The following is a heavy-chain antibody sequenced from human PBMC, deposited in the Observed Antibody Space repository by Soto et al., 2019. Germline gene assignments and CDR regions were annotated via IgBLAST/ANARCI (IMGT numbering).Heavy chain of an antibody. CDR2: ISYDGSNK. J-gene: IGHJ6*02. D-gene: IGHD6-13*01. CDR1: GFTFSSYA. Sequence: GGSLRLSCAASGFTFSSYAMHWVRQAPGKGLEWVAVISYDGSNKYYADSVKGRFTISRDNSKNTLYLQMNSLRAEDTAVYYCARDRISSSWSNYYYYGMDVWGQGTTVTVSS. CDR3: ARDRISSSWSNYYYYGMDV. V-gene: IGHV3-30-3*01.